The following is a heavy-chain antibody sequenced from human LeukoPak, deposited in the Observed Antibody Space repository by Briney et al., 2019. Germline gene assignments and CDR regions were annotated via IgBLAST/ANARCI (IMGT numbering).Heavy chain of an antibody. V-gene: IGHV4-59*01. D-gene: IGHD2-21*01. Sequence: SETLSLTCTVSGGSISSYYWSWIRQPPGKGLEWIGYIYYSGSTNYNPSLKSRVTISVGTSKNQFSLKLSSVTAADTAVYYCARDICGGDCPWWYFDLWGRGTLVTVSS. CDR1: GGSISSYY. CDR3: ARDICGGDCPWWYFDL. CDR2: IYYSGST. J-gene: IGHJ2*01.